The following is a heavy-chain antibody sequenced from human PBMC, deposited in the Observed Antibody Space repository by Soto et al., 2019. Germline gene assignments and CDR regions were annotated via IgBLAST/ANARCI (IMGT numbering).Heavy chain of an antibody. V-gene: IGHV3-21*01. Sequence: GGSLRLSCTVSGFAFNNYGINWVRQAPGKGLEWVSSISKSDYTYYSDSVKGRFTISRDNAKNSVSLQMNTLRVEDTAVYYCAREDSIIIPAVSDFWGQGTQVTVSS. D-gene: IGHD2-2*01. CDR3: AREDSIIIPAVSDF. CDR1: GFAFNNYG. CDR2: ISKSDYT. J-gene: IGHJ4*02.